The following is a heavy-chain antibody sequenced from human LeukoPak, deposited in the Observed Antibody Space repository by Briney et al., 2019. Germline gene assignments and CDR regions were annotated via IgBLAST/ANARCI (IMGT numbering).Heavy chain of an antibody. V-gene: IGHV1-2*06. CDR2: INPNSGGT. CDR3: ARDGPSFWSGYYGYFQH. J-gene: IGHJ1*01. CDR1: GYTFTGYY. D-gene: IGHD3-3*01. Sequence: ASVKVSCKASGYTFTGYYMHWVRQAPGQGLEWMGRINPNSGGTNYAQKFQGRVTMTRDTSISTAYMKLSRLRSDDTAVYYCARDGPSFWSGYYGYFQHWGQGTLVTVSS.